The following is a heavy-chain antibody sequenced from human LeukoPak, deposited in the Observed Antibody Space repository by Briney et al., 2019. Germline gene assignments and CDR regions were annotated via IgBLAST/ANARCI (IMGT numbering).Heavy chain of an antibody. CDR1: SGSISGYY. Sequence: AETLSLTCTVSSGSISGYYCSWIRQPPGKGLEWIGYIYYSGSTRFNPSLKSRLTISVDTSKNQFSLNLSSVTAADTAVYYCARHDRNGGRYNDFDYWGPGNLCTVSS. J-gene: IGHJ4*01. D-gene: IGHD2-15*01. CDR2: IYYSGST. CDR3: ARHDRNGGRYNDFDY. V-gene: IGHV4-59*08.